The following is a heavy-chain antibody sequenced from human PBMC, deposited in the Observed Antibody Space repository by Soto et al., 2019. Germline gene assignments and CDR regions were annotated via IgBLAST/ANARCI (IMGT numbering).Heavy chain of an antibody. Sequence: GPLSLTCSVSSASLSSSTYYWSWIRQPPGRGPEWIGSIYYSGNTYYKPSLKSRVSISIDTSRNQFSLKLTSVTAADTGVYYCASSSPFHYWGPGILVTV. CDR2: IYYSGNT. V-gene: IGHV4-39*01. CDR1: SASLSSSTYY. CDR3: ASSSPFHY. J-gene: IGHJ4*02. D-gene: IGHD6-6*01.